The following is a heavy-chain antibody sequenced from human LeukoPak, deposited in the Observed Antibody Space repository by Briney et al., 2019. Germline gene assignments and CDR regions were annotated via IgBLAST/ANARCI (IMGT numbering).Heavy chain of an antibody. CDR2: IIPIFGTA. CDR1: GGTFSSYA. J-gene: IGHJ5*02. D-gene: IGHD3-10*01. V-gene: IGHV1-69*13. CDR3: ARVVYGSGSYSWFDP. Sequence: ASVKVSCKASGGTFSSYAISWVRQAPGQGLEWMGRIIPIFGTANYAQKFQGRVTITADESTSTAYMELSSLRSEDTAVYYCARVVYGSGSYSWFDPWGQGTLVTVSS.